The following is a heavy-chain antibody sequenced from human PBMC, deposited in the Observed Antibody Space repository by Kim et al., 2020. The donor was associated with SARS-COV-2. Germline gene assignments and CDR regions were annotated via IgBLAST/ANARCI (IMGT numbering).Heavy chain of an antibody. J-gene: IGHJ4*02. CDR3: ARGYYETSGYYPH. CDR2: IHPNSGAT. V-gene: IGHV1-2*06. Sequence: ASVKVSCKPSGYTFTGYYIHWVRQAPGQGLEWMGRIHPNSGATNYAQKFQGRVTMIRDTSVSTAYVELSGLRSDDTAVYYCARGYYETSGYYPHWGQGTLVTVSS. CDR1: GYTFTGYY. D-gene: IGHD3-22*01.